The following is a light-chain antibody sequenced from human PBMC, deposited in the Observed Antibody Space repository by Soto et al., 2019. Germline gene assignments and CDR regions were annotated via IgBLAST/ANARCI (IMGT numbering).Light chain of an antibody. J-gene: IGKJ5*01. Sequence: DIQMTQSPSSLSASVVGRVTITFRASQIISNFLNWYQQRPGKAPNLLIHAASTLQSGVPSRFSGSGSGTDFTLTIRSLQPEDFATYYCQQSYSTPPVNCGQGTRREIK. V-gene: IGKV1-39*01. CDR3: QQSYSTPPVN. CDR1: QIISNF. CDR2: AAS.